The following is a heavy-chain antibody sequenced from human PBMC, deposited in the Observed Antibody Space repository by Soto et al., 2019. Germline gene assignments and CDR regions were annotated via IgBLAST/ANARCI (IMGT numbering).Heavy chain of an antibody. CDR2: IYYSGST. J-gene: IGHJ4*02. Sequence: ETLSLTCTVSGGSVISGSYYWSWIRQPPGKGLEWIGYIYYSGSTNYNPSLKSRVTISVDTSKNQFSLKLSSVTAADTAVYYCARIPIGIAVAGTGVWGQGTLVTVSS. CDR3: ARIPIGIAVAGTGV. D-gene: IGHD6-19*01. CDR1: GGSVISGSYY. V-gene: IGHV4-61*01.